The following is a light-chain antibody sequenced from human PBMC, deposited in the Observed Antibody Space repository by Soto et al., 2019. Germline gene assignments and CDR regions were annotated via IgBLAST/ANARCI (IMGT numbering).Light chain of an antibody. CDR2: DAS. Sequence: EIVLTQSPATLSLPPGERATLSGRASQSISSYLAWYQQKPGQAPRLLIYDASNRATGIPARFSGSGSGTDFTLTISSLEPEDFAVYYCQQRSNCPWTFGQGTKVEIK. J-gene: IGKJ1*01. CDR3: QQRSNCPWT. V-gene: IGKV3-11*01. CDR1: QSISSY.